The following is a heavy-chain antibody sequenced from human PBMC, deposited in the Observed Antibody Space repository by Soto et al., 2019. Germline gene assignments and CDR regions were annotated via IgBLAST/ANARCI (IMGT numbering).Heavy chain of an antibody. CDR1: GGSISSYY. V-gene: IGHV4-59*01. CDR2: IYYSGST. D-gene: IGHD5-12*01. J-gene: IGHJ4*02. CDR3: ARGLGGYDFGDYFDY. Sequence: SETLSLTCTVSGGSISSYYWSWIRQPPGKGLEWIGYIYYSGSTNYNPSLKSRVTISVDASKNQFSLKLSSVTAADTAVYYCARGLGGYDFGDYFDYWGQGTLVTV.